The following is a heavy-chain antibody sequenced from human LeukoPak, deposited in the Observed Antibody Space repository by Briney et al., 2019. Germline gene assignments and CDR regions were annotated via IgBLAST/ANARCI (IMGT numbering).Heavy chain of an antibody. D-gene: IGHD6-6*01. J-gene: IGHJ6*02. CDR2: IIPIFGAA. Sequence: SVKVSCKASGGTFNNYAISWVRQVPGQGLEWMGRIIPIFGAANYAQKFQGRVTITADKSTSTAYMELSSLTSEDTAVYFCARDPRINTAVFAGSISARPRDYYTGMDVWGQGTTVSVSS. V-gene: IGHV1-69*06. CDR3: ARDPRINTAVFAGSISARPRDYYTGMDV. CDR1: GGTFNNYA.